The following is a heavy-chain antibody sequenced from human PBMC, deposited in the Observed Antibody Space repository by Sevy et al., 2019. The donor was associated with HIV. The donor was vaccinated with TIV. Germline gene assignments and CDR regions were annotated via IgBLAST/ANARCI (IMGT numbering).Heavy chain of an antibody. CDR3: ARESYYVKAFDI. Sequence: GGSLRLSCAASAFTFSSYSMNWVRQAPGKGLEWVSSISSSSSYIYYADSVKGRFTISRDNAKNSLYLQMNSLRAEDTAVYYCARESYYVKAFDIWGQGTMVTVSS. CDR2: ISSSSSYI. CDR1: AFTFSSYS. J-gene: IGHJ3*02. V-gene: IGHV3-21*01. D-gene: IGHD3-16*01.